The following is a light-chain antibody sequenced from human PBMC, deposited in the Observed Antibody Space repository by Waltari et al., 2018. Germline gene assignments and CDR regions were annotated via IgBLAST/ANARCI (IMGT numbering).Light chain of an antibody. V-gene: IGKV4-1*01. J-gene: IGKJ2*01. CDR2: VAS. CDR3: QQYNNRPYT. CDR1: QSVMSSFNNKNY. Sequence: DIVMTQSPHSLAVSPGERATIHCKSSQSVMSSFNNKNYLTWFQQTAGAPPQLLIYVASNRESGVPDRFSGSWSGTDFTLTISGLQSEDFVVYCCQQYNNRPYTFGQGTKLEIK.